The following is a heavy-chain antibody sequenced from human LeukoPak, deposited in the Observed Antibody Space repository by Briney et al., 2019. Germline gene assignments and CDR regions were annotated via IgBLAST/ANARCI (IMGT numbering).Heavy chain of an antibody. CDR2: IIPIFGTA. Sequence: SVKVSCKASGGTFSSYAISWVRQAPGRGLEWMGGIIPIFGTANYAQKFQGRVTITADESTSTAYMELSSLRSEDTAVYYCARDGQALERRSWFDPWGQGTLVTVSS. J-gene: IGHJ5*02. D-gene: IGHD1-1*01. CDR3: ARDGQALERRSWFDP. CDR1: GGTFSSYA. V-gene: IGHV1-69*13.